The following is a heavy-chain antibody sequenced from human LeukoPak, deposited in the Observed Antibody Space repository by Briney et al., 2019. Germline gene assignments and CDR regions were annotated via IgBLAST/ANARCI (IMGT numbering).Heavy chain of an antibody. D-gene: IGHD3-9*01. J-gene: IGHJ3*02. V-gene: IGHV6-1*01. Sequence: SQTLSLTCAISGDSVSINSAAWNWVRQSPTRGLEWLGRTYYRSKWYKDYAGCVKSRITMNTETTKNKFSLHLNSVTPEDTAVYYCARQILTGYYRMSYTDAFDIWGQGTMVTVSS. CDR3: ARQILTGYYRMSYTDAFDI. CDR2: TYYRSKWYK. CDR1: GDSVSINSAA.